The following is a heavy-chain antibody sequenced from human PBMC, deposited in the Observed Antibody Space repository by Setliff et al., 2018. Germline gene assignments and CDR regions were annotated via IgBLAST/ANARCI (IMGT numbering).Heavy chain of an antibody. CDR2: INPGGLSS. J-gene: IGHJ4*02. CDR1: GYSFTSHY. D-gene: IGHD6-19*01. V-gene: IGHV1-46*01. CDR3: ARAGLAGAGRKGVFDH. Sequence: ASVKVSCKTSGYSFTSHYMHWVRQAPGQGLEWMGIINPGGLSSSSTQKLEGRVTMTRDTSTSTVYMELNSLTSDDTAVYYCARAGLAGAGRKGVFDHWGQGTLVTVSS.